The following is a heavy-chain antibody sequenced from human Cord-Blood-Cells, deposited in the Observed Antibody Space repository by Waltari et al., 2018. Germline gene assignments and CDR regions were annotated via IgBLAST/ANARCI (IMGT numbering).Heavy chain of an antibody. V-gene: IGHV4-34*01. CDR3: ARGGNVVVPAAIEEIDY. CDR2: INHSGST. CDR1: GGSFSGYY. J-gene: IGHJ4*02. D-gene: IGHD2-2*01. Sequence: QVQLQQWGAGLVQPSETLSLTCAVYGGSFSGYYWRWIRQPPGKGLEWIGEINHSGSTNYNPSLKSRVTISVDTSKNQFSLKLSSVTAADTAVYYCARGGNVVVPAAIEEIDYWGQGTLVTVSS.